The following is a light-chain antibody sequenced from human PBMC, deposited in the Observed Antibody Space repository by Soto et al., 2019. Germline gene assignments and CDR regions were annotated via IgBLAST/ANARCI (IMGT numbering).Light chain of an antibody. Sequence: DIQMTQSPSTLSASVGDRVTITCRASQSISIWLALYQQKPGKAPNLLIYKASSLESGVPSRFSGSGSGTEFTLTISSLQTDDFATYYCQQYINRWTFGQGTKVEIK. CDR1: QSISIW. V-gene: IGKV1-5*03. CDR2: KAS. CDR3: QQYINRWT. J-gene: IGKJ1*01.